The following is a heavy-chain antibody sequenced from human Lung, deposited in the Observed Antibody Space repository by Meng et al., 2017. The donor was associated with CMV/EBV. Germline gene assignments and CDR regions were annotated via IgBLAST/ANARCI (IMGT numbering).Heavy chain of an antibody. V-gene: IGHV3-23*01. Sequence: GGPLRLXXAASGFTFSSYAMSWVRQAPGKGLEWVSAISGSGGSTYYADSVKGRFTISRDNSKNTLYLQMNSLRAEDTAVHYCAKRLGGLLSSDADLGYWGQGXLVTVSS. D-gene: IGHD3-10*01. J-gene: IGHJ4*02. CDR2: ISGSGGST. CDR3: AKRLGGLLSSDADLGY. CDR1: GFTFSSYA.